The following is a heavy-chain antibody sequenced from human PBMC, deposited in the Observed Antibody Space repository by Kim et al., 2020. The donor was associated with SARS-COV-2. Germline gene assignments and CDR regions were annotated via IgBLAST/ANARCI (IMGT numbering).Heavy chain of an antibody. CDR3: AGPRIPYWYFDL. J-gene: IGHJ2*01. V-gene: IGHV3-23*01. CDR2: VSNSGTNT. D-gene: IGHD2-21*01. Sequence: GGSLRLSCAASGFTFRTYAMCWVRQAPGKGLEWVSCVSNSGTNTYNADSVKGRFTISRDNSMNTLYLQMNTLGAEDTAVYYCAGPRIPYWYFDLWGRGTLVTVSS. CDR1: GFTFRTYA.